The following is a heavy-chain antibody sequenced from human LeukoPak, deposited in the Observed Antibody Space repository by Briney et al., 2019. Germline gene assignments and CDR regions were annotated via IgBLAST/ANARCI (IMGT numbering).Heavy chain of an antibody. Sequence: GGSLRLSCAASGFTFSSYGMHWVRQAPGKGLEWVAFIRYDGSNKYYADSVKGRFTISRDNPKNTLYLQMNSLRAEDTAVYYCAKDLVRGVTVFDYWGQGTLVTVSS. D-gene: IGHD3-10*01. CDR1: GFTFSSYG. CDR2: IRYDGSNK. CDR3: AKDLVRGVTVFDY. J-gene: IGHJ4*02. V-gene: IGHV3-30*02.